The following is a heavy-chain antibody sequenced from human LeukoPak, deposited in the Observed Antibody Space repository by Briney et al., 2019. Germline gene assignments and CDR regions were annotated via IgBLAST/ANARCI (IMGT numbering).Heavy chain of an antibody. CDR3: AKGGLVHRFDP. J-gene: IGHJ5*02. V-gene: IGHV3-53*01. CDR2: IYSGGST. Sequence: PGGSLRLSCAASGFTVSSNYMSWVRQAPGKGLEWVSVIYSGGSTYYADSVKGRFTISRDNSKNTLCLQMNSLRADDTAVYYCAKGGLVHRFDPWGQGTLVTVSS. CDR1: GFTVSSNY.